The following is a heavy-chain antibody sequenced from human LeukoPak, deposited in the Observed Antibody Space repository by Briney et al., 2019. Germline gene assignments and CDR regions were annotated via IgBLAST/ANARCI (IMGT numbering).Heavy chain of an antibody. Sequence: PGGSLRLSCAASGFTFSTYAMSWVRQAPGKGLEWVSAICGSDGSRYYADSVKGRFTISRDNSKNTLYLQMNSLRGEDTPVYYCAKGGSPSCYSSSGYWGQGTLVTVSS. J-gene: IGHJ4*02. CDR2: ICGSDGSR. D-gene: IGHD2-2*01. CDR3: AKGGSPSCYSSSGY. V-gene: IGHV3-23*01. CDR1: GFTFSTYA.